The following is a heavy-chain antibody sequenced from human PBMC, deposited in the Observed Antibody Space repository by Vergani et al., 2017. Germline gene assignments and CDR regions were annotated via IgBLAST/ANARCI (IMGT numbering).Heavy chain of an antibody. J-gene: IGHJ4*02. CDR2: IYYSGST. CDR1: GGSISSSSYY. Sequence: QLQLQESGPGLVKPSETLSLTCTVSGGSISSSSYYWGWIRQPPGKGLEWIGSIYYSGSTYYNPSLKSRVTISVDTSKNQFSLKLTSVTAADTAVYYYARHSYYYGSGSYSYYFDYWGQGTLVTVSS. V-gene: IGHV4-39*01. CDR3: ARHSYYYGSGSYSYYFDY. D-gene: IGHD3-10*01.